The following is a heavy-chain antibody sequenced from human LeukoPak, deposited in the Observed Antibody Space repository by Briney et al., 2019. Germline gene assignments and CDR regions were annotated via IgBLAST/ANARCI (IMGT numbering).Heavy chain of an antibody. J-gene: IGHJ3*02. CDR3: ARLSCSSSTCYFPDGFDI. V-gene: IGHV4-38-2*01. Sequence: SETLSLTCSVSGYSISSGYYWGWIRQPPGKGLEWIGSIYHSGSTYYNPSLKSRVTISVDTSKNQFSLQLTSVTAADTSVYYCARLSCSSSTCYFPDGFDIWGQGTMVTVSS. CDR2: IYHSGST. D-gene: IGHD2-2*01. CDR1: GYSISSGYY.